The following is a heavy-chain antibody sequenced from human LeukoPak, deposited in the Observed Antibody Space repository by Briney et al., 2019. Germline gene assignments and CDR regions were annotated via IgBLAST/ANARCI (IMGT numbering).Heavy chain of an antibody. Sequence: GASVKLSCKASGYTFTGYYMHWVRQAPGQGLEWMGWINPNSGGTNYAQKFQGRVTMTRDTSVSTAYMELSRLRSDDTAVYSCARTLLRYFGWLLSGEEDGFDYWGQGTLVTVSS. CDR1: GYTFTGYY. D-gene: IGHD3-9*01. V-gene: IGHV1-2*02. J-gene: IGHJ4*02. CDR3: ARTLLRYFGWLLSGEEDGFDY. CDR2: INPNSGGT.